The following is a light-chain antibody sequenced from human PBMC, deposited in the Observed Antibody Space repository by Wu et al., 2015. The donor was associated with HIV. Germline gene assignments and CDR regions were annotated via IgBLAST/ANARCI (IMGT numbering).Light chain of an antibody. CDR2: GAS. Sequence: EIVLTQSPATLSLSPGERATLSCRASQSISSSYLAWYQQKPGQAPRLLIYGASIRATGIPDRVSGSGSGTDFTLTVNRLEPEDFAVYFCQQYGRSPSTFGQGTKLEIK. V-gene: IGKV3-20*01. CDR3: QQYGRSPST. CDR1: QSISSSY. J-gene: IGKJ2*01.